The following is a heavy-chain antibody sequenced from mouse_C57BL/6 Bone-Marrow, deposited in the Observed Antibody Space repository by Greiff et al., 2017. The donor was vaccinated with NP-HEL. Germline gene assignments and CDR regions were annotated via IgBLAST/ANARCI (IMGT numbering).Heavy chain of an antibody. CDR2: ISYDGSN. CDR3: ARDGYDIYAMDY. CDR1: GYSITSGYY. V-gene: IGHV3-6*01. J-gene: IGHJ4*01. Sequence: EVKLQESGPGLVKPSQSLSLTCSVTGYSITSGYYWNWIRQFPGNKLEWMGYISYDGSNNYNPSLKNRISITRDTSKNQFFLKLNSVTTEDTATYYCARDGYDIYAMDYWGQGTSVTVSS. D-gene: IGHD2-2*01.